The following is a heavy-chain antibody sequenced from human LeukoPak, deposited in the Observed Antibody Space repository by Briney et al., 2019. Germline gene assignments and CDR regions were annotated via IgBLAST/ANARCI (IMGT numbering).Heavy chain of an antibody. CDR1: GYTFTSYD. D-gene: IGHD3-3*01. CDR2: MNPNSGNT. V-gene: IGHV1-8*01. Sequence: ASVKVSWKASGYTFTSYDINWVRQATGQGLEWMGWMNPNSGNTGYAQKFQGRVTMTRNTSISTAYMELSSLRSEDTAVYYCARWRGLWSAYYEDYYYYMDVWGKGTTVTVSS. CDR3: ARWRGLWSAYYEDYYYYMDV. J-gene: IGHJ6*03.